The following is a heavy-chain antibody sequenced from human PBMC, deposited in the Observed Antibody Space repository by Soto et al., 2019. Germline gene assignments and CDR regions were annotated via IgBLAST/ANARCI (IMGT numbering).Heavy chain of an antibody. CDR2: ISGGGETT. CDR1: GFIFSHHS. Sequence: PGGSLRLSCTASGFIFSHHSMTWIRQAPGKGLEWVSYISGGGETTHYANSVRGRFTVSRDNARNLVYLQMNSLGPEDTAVYYCAGDPFYYASHYWGQGTLVTVSS. J-gene: IGHJ4*02. D-gene: IGHD3-10*01. CDR3: AGDPFYYASHY. V-gene: IGHV3-11*01.